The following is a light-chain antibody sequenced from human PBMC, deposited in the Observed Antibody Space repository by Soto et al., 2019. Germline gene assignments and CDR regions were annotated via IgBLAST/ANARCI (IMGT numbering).Light chain of an antibody. J-gene: IGKJ5*01. Sequence: DIQMTQSPSSLSASVGDRFTITCGASQSISSYLNWYQQKPGKAPKLLIYAASTLQSGFPSRFSGSGSGTDFTLTISSLQPEDFATYHCQQGYTTPITFGQGTRLEIK. CDR3: QQGYTTPIT. CDR1: QSISSY. CDR2: AAS. V-gene: IGKV1-39*01.